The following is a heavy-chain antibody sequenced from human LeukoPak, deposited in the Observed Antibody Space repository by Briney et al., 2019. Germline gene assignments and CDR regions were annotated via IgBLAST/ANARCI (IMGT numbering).Heavy chain of an antibody. Sequence: KPSETLSLTCAVYGGSFSGYYWSWIRQPPGKGLEWIGEINHSGSTNYNPSLKSRVTISVDTSKNQFSLKLSSVTAADTAVYYCASGNTAMDPYYFDYWGQGTLVTVSS. CDR1: GGSFSGYY. D-gene: IGHD5-18*01. V-gene: IGHV4-34*01. CDR2: INHSGST. CDR3: ASGNTAMDPYYFDY. J-gene: IGHJ4*02.